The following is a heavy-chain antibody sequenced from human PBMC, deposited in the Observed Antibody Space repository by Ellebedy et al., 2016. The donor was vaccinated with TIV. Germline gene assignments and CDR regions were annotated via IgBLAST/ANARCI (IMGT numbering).Heavy chain of an antibody. Sequence: GGSLRLXXAAPEFTFSMFTMTWVRQAPGKGLEWVASISDSGTYIYYADSVKGRFTLSRDNAKYSLYLQMNSLRAEDTAVYYCARRYFDLWGRGTLVTVSS. V-gene: IGHV3-21*01. CDR1: EFTFSMFT. CDR2: ISDSGTYI. CDR3: ARRYFDL. J-gene: IGHJ2*01.